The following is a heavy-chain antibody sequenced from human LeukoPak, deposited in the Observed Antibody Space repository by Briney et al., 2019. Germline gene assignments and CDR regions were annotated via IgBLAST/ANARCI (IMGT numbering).Heavy chain of an antibody. Sequence: ASVKVSCKASGYTFTGYYMRWVRQAPGQGLEWMGRINPNSGGTNYAQKFQGRVTMTRDTSISTAYMELSRLRSDDTAVYYCARANYYYDSSAPDYWGQGTLVTVSS. CDR1: GYTFTGYY. CDR2: INPNSGGT. CDR3: ARANYYYDSSAPDY. J-gene: IGHJ4*02. V-gene: IGHV1-2*06. D-gene: IGHD3-22*01.